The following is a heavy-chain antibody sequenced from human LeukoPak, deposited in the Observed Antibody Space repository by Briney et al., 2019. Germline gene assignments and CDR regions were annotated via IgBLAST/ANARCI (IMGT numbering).Heavy chain of an antibody. J-gene: IGHJ3*02. V-gene: IGHV3-23*01. CDR3: ARVYGSGSYKAFDI. Sequence: GGSLRLSCAASGFTFSSYAMTWVRQAPGRGLEWVSAITGSGGSTYYADSVKGRFTISRDNSKNTLYLQMNSLRAEDTAVYYCARVYGSGSYKAFDIWGQGTMVTVSS. D-gene: IGHD3-10*01. CDR2: ITGSGGST. CDR1: GFTFSSYA.